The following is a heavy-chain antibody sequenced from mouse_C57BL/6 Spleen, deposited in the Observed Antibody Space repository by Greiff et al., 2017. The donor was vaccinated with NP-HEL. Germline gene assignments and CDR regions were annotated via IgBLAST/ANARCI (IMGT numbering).Heavy chain of an antibody. CDR2: IDPETGGT. CDR3: TRGGTYAMDY. J-gene: IGHJ4*01. V-gene: IGHV1-15*01. Sequence: QVQLKESGAELVRPGASVTLSCKASGYTFTDYEMHWVKQTPVHGLEWIGAIDPETGGTAYNQKFKGKAILTADKSSSTAYMERRRLTSEDSAVYYCTRGGTYAMDYWGQGTSVTVSS. CDR1: GYTFTDYE. D-gene: IGHD3-3*01.